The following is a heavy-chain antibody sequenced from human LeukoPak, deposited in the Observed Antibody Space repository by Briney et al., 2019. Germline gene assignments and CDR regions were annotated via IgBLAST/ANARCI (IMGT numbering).Heavy chain of an antibody. V-gene: IGHV3-30*03. CDR2: ISYDGSNK. D-gene: IGHD2-2*01. CDR3: ATFPALIVVVPAATAAFDI. CDR1: GFTFSSYG. Sequence: GGSLRLSCAASGFTFSSYGMHWVRQAPGKGLEWVAVISYDGSNKYYADSVKGRFTISRDNSKNTLYLQMNSLRAEDTAVYYCATFPALIVVVPAATAAFDIWGQGTMVTVSS. J-gene: IGHJ3*02.